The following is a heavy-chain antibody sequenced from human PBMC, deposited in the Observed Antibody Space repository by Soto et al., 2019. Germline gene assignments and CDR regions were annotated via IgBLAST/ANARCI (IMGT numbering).Heavy chain of an antibody. V-gene: IGHV3-7*01. J-gene: IGHJ6*03. D-gene: IGHD4-4*01. CDR2: IKQDGSEK. CDR1: GFTFSSYW. Sequence: PGGSLRLSCAASGFTFSSYWMSWVRQAPGKGLEWVANIKQDGSEKYYVDSVKGRFTISRDNAKNSLYLQMNSLRAEDTAVYYCASSNIAAYYYYMDVWGKGTTVTVSS. CDR3: ASSNIAAYYYYMDV.